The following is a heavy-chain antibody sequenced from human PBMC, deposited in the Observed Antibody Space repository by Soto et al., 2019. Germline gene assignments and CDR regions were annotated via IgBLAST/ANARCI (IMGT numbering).Heavy chain of an antibody. Sequence: PSATLSLTCAVSGGSISSGGYYWSWIRQHPGKGLEWIGYIYYSGSTYFNPSLKSRVAISLDTSKNQFSLKLSSVTAADTAVYYCARDPGHGTDVWGQGTTVTVSS. J-gene: IGHJ6*02. CDR2: IYYSGST. V-gene: IGHV4-31*11. CDR1: GGSISSGGYY. CDR3: ARDPGHGTDV.